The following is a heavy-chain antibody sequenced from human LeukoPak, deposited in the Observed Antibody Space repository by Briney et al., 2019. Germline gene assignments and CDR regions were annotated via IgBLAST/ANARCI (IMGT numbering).Heavy chain of an antibody. CDR3: ARLTRWDYYMDV. CDR1: GDSISSTSYY. J-gene: IGHJ6*03. CDR2: IYYSGST. D-gene: IGHD4-23*01. Sequence: SETLSLTCTASGDSISSTSYYWGWLRQPPGKGLEWIGSIYYSGSTFYNPSLKSRVTISVGTSNDQFSLKLSSVTAADTAVYYCARLTRWDYYMDVWGKGTTVSVS. V-gene: IGHV4-39*01.